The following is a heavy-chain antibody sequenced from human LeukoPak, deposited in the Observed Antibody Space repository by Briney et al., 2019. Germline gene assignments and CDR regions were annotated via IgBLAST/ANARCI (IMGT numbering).Heavy chain of an antibody. D-gene: IGHD3-3*01. CDR2: INPNSGLT. Sequence: ASVKVSCKASGYTLTDYYIHWVRQAPGQGLEWMGRINPNSGLTNYVQKFQDRVTMTRDTSISTAYMELYRLRSDDTAVYYCARDRVRFLEWLLKDPYFDYWGQGTLVTVSS. CDR3: ARDRVRFLEWLLKDPYFDY. V-gene: IGHV1-2*06. J-gene: IGHJ4*02. CDR1: GYTLTDYY.